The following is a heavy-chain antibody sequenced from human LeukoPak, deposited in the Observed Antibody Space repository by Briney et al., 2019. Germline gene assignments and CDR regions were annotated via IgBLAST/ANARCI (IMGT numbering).Heavy chain of an antibody. V-gene: IGHV4-30-4*08. D-gene: IGHD6-6*01. CDR2: IYYSGST. CDR1: GVSISSGDYY. CDR3: ARGSSSAEGWFDP. J-gene: IGHJ5*02. Sequence: SETLSLTCTVSGVSISSGDYYWSWIRQPPGKGLEWIGYIYYSGSTYYNPSLKSRVTISVDTSKNQFSLKLSSVTAADTAVYYCARGSSSAEGWFDPWGQGTLVTVSS.